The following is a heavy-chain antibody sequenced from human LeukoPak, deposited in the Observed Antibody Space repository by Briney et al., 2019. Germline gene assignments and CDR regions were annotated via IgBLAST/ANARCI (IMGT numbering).Heavy chain of an antibody. CDR2: IRYDGSNK. D-gene: IGHD3-22*01. V-gene: IGHV3-30*02. CDR1: GFIFNSYG. CDR3: ATLPYYYDSSGSYYFDY. Sequence: GGSLRLSCAASGFIFNSYGMHWVRQAPGKGLEWVAFIRYDGSNKYYADSVKGRFTISRDDSKNTLYLQMNSLRVEDTAVYYCATLPYYYDSSGSYYFDYWGQGTLVTVSS. J-gene: IGHJ4*02.